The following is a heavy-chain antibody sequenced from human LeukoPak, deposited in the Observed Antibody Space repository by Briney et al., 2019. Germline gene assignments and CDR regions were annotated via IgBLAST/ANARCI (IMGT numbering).Heavy chain of an antibody. CDR2: IYTSGST. J-gene: IGHJ6*03. D-gene: IGHD3-22*01. CDR3: ARAGPYDSSGYYYKYYDYMDV. Sequence: SQTLSLTCTVSGGSISSGSYYWSWIRQPAGKGLEWIGRIYTSGSTNYNPSLKSRVTMSVDTSKNQFSLKLSSVTAADTAVYYCARAGPYDSSGYYYKYYDYMDVWGKGTTVTISS. V-gene: IGHV4-61*02. CDR1: GGSISSGSYY.